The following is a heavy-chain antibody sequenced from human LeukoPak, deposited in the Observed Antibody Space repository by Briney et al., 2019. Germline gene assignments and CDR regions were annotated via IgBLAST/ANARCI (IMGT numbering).Heavy chain of an antibody. J-gene: IGHJ4*02. Sequence: PSETLSFTCSVSGASISRTTYYWGWVRQSPGKGLEWIGSIDYAENTFYNPSLRSRVTISVDTSKNQFSLELTSVTAADTATYYCVKWAGEQWLDYFFDYWGQGTLVAVSS. CDR1: GASISRTTYY. CDR2: IDYAENT. D-gene: IGHD6-19*01. CDR3: VKWAGEQWLDYFFDY. V-gene: IGHV4-39*01.